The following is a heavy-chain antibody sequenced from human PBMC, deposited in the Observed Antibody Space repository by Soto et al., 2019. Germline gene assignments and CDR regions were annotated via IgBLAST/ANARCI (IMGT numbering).Heavy chain of an antibody. CDR2: ISYDGSNK. CDR1: GFTFSSYG. J-gene: IGHJ6*04. V-gene: IGHV3-30*18. CDR3: AKDLGLGESIASFGPSERLLYCTDV. D-gene: IGHD3-16*01. Sequence: GGSLRLSCAASGFTFSSYGMHWVRQAPGKGLEWVAVISYDGSNKYYADSVKGRFTISRDNSKNTLYLQMNSLRAEDTAVYYCAKDLGLGESIASFGPSERLLYCTDVWDTGTSVTGSS.